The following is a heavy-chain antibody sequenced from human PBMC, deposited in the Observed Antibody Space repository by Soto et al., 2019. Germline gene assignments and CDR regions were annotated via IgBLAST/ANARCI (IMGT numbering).Heavy chain of an antibody. CDR2: ISGSGGST. Sequence: GGSLRLSCAASGFPFSSYAMSLVRQAPGKGLEWVSAISGSGGSTYYADSVKGRFTISRDNSKNTLYLQMNSLRAEDTAVYYCAKESYYDFWSGDYGYDYWGQGTLVTVSS. D-gene: IGHD3-3*01. CDR1: GFPFSSYA. CDR3: AKESYYDFWSGDYGYDY. J-gene: IGHJ4*02. V-gene: IGHV3-23*01.